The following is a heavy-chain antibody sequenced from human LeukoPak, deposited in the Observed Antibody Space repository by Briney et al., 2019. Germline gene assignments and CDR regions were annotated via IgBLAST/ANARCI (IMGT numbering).Heavy chain of an antibody. Sequence: GGSLRLSCAASEFTFSSYGMHWVRQAPGKGLEWVAVISYDGSNKNYADSVKGRFTISRDNSKNTLYLQMNSLRAEDTAVYYCARDDYYDSSGYMIVWGQGTLVTVSS. D-gene: IGHD3-22*01. V-gene: IGHV3-30*03. CDR2: ISYDGSNK. CDR1: EFTFSSYG. J-gene: IGHJ4*02. CDR3: ARDDYYDSSGYMIV.